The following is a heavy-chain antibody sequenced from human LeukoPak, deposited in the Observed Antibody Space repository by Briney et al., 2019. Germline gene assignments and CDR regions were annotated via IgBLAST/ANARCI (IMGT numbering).Heavy chain of an antibody. D-gene: IGHD3-3*01. V-gene: IGHV3-48*04. Sequence: GGSLRLSCAASGFTFSSYSMNWVRQAPGKGLEWVTYISSSSRTIYYADSVKGRFTISRDNAKNSLYLQMNSLRAEDTAVYYCAREIFWSGYYSNLHFDYWGQGTLVTVSS. J-gene: IGHJ4*02. CDR2: ISSSSRTI. CDR1: GFTFSSYS. CDR3: AREIFWSGYYSNLHFDY.